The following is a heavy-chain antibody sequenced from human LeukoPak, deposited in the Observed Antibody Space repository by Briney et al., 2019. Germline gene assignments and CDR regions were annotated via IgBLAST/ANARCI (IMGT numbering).Heavy chain of an antibody. Sequence: GGSLRLSCAASGFTFGDYYMTWIRQAPGKGLEWVSYISSSSKNIQYGNSVKGRFTISRDNSKNTLYLQMNSLRAEDTAVYYCAKDATTPPRSSGWYGAVAFDIWGQGTMVTVSS. CDR3: AKDATTPPRSSGWYGAVAFDI. CDR1: GFTFGDYY. D-gene: IGHD6-19*01. CDR2: ISSSSKNI. V-gene: IGHV3-11*01. J-gene: IGHJ3*02.